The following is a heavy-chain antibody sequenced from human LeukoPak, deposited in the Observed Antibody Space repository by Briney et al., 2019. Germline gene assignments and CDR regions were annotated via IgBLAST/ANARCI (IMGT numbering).Heavy chain of an antibody. Sequence: GESLKISCKISGDRLTNNWIGWVRQVPGKGLEWVSFISSSSSYIYYADSVKGRFTISRDNAKSSLYLQMNSLRAEDTAVYYCARVAGGSLLHSHAFDIWGQGTMVTVSS. CDR3: ARVAGGSLLHSHAFDI. CDR2: ISSSSSYI. V-gene: IGHV3-21*01. CDR1: GDRLTNNW. J-gene: IGHJ3*02. D-gene: IGHD3-22*01.